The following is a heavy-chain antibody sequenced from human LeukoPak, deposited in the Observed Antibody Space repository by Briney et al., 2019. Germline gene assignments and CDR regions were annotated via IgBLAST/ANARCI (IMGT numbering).Heavy chain of an antibody. V-gene: IGHV3-20*04. D-gene: IGHD6-25*01. Sequence: GGSLRLSCAASGFTFDDYGMSWVRQAPGKGLEWVSGISWNGGSTGYADSVKGRFTTSRDNAKNSLYLQMNSLRAEDTALYYCARPQTGGDALNIWGQGTMVTVSS. CDR3: ARPQTGGDALNI. CDR2: ISWNGGST. CDR1: GFTFDDYG. J-gene: IGHJ3*02.